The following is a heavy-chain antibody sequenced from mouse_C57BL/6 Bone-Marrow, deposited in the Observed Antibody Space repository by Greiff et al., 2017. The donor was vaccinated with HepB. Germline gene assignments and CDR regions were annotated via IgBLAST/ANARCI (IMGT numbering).Heavy chain of an antibody. CDR1: GYAFSSSW. CDR3: ARRDDGYYFYAMDY. Sequence: VQLQQSGPELVKPGASVKISCKASGYAFSSSWMNWVKQRPGKGLEWIGRIYPGDGDTNYNGKFKGKATLAADKSSSTAYMQLSSLTSEDSAVYFCARRDDGYYFYAMDYWGQGTSVTVSS. D-gene: IGHD2-3*01. CDR2: IYPGDGDT. V-gene: IGHV1-82*01. J-gene: IGHJ4*01.